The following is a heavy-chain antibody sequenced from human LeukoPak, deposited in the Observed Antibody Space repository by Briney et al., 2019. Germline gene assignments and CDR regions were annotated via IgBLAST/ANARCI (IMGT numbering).Heavy chain of an antibody. V-gene: IGHV3-23*01. J-gene: IGHJ5*02. Sequence: GGSLRLSRAASGFTSNNYAMSWVRQAPGKGPEWLSAISGSGGSTTDADSVKGRFTTSRDNSKSTLYLQMNGLRAEDTAIYYCAKMFHTDGYYLGEHLFDAWGQGTLVTVSS. CDR3: AKMFHTDGYYLGEHLFDA. CDR1: GFTSNNYA. CDR2: ISGSGGST. D-gene: IGHD3-22*01.